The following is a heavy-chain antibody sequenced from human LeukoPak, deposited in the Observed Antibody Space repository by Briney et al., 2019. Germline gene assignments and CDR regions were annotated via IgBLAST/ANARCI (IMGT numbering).Heavy chain of an antibody. Sequence: SETLSLTCTVSGGSISNYYWTWIRQPAGKGLEWIGYIYYSGSTNYNPSLKSRVTISVDTSKNQFSLKLSSVTAADTAVYYYARGRSYGLDYWGQGTLVTVSS. CDR1: GGSISNYY. D-gene: IGHD1-26*01. CDR2: IYYSGST. CDR3: ARGRSYGLDY. V-gene: IGHV4-59*01. J-gene: IGHJ4*02.